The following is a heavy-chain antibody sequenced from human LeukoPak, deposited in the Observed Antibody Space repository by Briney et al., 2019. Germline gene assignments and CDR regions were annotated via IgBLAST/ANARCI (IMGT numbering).Heavy chain of an antibody. V-gene: IGHV4-59*01. CDR2: IYYSGST. D-gene: IGHD3-3*01. CDR1: GGSISSYY. CDR3: ARGTSGY. J-gene: IGHJ4*02. Sequence: SETLSLTCTVSGGSISSYYWSWIRQPPRKGLEWIGYIYYSGSTNYNPSLKSRVTISVDTSKNQFSLKLSSVTAADTAVYYCARGTSGYWGQGTLVTVSS.